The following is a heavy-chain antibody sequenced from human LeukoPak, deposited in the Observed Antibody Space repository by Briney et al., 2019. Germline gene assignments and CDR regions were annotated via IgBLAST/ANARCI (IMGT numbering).Heavy chain of an antibody. V-gene: IGHV1-2*07. D-gene: IGHD5-12*01. CDR2: TNTNSGER. Sequence: GASVKVSGKAAGYSFTGYDMHWGRQAPGQGLGWMGWTNTNSGERKYAHKSQDRATITTDTYINIGSMELSRLRTDDTAVYFCAKNPYEYYFDYWGQGTLVTVCS. CDR3: AKNPYEYYFDY. J-gene: IGHJ4*02. CDR1: GYSFTGYD.